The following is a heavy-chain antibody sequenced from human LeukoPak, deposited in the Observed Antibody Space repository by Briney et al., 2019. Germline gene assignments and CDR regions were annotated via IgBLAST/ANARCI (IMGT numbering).Heavy chain of an antibody. CDR3: AIVIAAAGGLDY. V-gene: IGHV4-34*01. Sequence: SETLSLTCAVYGGSFSGYYWSWIRQPPGKGLVWIGEINHSGSTNYNPSLKSRVTISVDTSKNQFSLKLSSVTAADTAVYYCAIVIAAAGGLDYWGQGTLVTVSS. CDR2: INHSGST. CDR1: GGSFSGYY. D-gene: IGHD6-13*01. J-gene: IGHJ4*02.